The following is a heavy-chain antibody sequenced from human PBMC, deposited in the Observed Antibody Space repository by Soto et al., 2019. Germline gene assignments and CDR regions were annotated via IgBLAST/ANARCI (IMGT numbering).Heavy chain of an antibody. J-gene: IGHJ4*02. CDR1: GFTFDDYA. D-gene: IGHD4-4*01. Sequence: GGSLRLSCAASGFTFDDYAMHWVRQAPGKGLEWVSGISWNSGSIGYADSVKGRFTISRDNAKNSLYLQMNSLRAEDTALYYCAKDTNDYSNYGYFDYWGQGTLVTVSS. V-gene: IGHV3-9*01. CDR2: ISWNSGSI. CDR3: AKDTNDYSNYGYFDY.